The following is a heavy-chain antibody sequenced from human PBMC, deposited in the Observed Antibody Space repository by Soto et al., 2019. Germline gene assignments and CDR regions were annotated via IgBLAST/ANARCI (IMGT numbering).Heavy chain of an antibody. CDR3: AKEGPITNWYFDY. CDR2: ISYDGNVA. CDR1: GFTFSNYG. V-gene: IGHV3-30*18. J-gene: IGHJ4*02. D-gene: IGHD1-1*01. Sequence: QVQLVESGGGVVERGRSLRLSCAAPGFTFSNYGMHWVRQAPGKGLEWVIVISYDGNVAYYADSVKGRFTISRDNSKNTLYLQMNSLRTEDTAMYYCAKEGPITNWYFDYWGQGTLVTVSS.